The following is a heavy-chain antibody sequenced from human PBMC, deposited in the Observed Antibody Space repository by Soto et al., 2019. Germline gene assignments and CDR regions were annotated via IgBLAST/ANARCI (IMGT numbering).Heavy chain of an antibody. Sequence: ASVKVSCKASGYTFTSYGISWVRQAPGQGLEWMGWISAYNGNTNYAQKLQGRVTMTTDTSTSTAYMELRSLRSDDTAVYYCARDSSGWYHVLQFQHWGQGTLVTVSS. CDR2: ISAYNGNT. CDR3: ARDSSGWYHVLQFQH. D-gene: IGHD6-19*01. CDR1: GYTFTSYG. V-gene: IGHV1-18*01. J-gene: IGHJ1*01.